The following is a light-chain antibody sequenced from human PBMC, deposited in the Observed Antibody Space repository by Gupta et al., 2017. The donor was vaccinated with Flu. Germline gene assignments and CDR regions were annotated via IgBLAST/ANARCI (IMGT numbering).Light chain of an antibody. Sequence: DIQLTQSPSFLSASVGDRVAMTCRGSQAISPSLAWYQQKSGEGPKLLIYAVSTVHTVVPSRFSGSGSGTEFTLTISSRQPEDFVISYCQLRDQFPVTFGRGTKVDIK. CDR3: QLRDQFPVT. CDR1: QAISPS. CDR2: AVS. J-gene: IGKJ4*01. V-gene: IGKV1-9*01.